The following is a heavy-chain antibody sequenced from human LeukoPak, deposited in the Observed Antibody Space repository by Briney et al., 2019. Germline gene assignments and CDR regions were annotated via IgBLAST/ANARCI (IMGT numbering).Heavy chain of an antibody. CDR3: ARLRSYGDYRRALYYFDY. V-gene: IGHV5-51*01. J-gene: IGHJ4*02. CDR2: IYPNDSDT. Sequence: NRGEPLKISSKGSGYSVTNYWIAWVRQMPGKGLEWMGIIYPNDSDTRYSPSFQGQVTISADKSISTPYLQWSSLKASDTAMYYCARLRSYGDYRRALYYFDYWGQGTLVTVSS. CDR1: GYSVTNYW. D-gene: IGHD4-17*01.